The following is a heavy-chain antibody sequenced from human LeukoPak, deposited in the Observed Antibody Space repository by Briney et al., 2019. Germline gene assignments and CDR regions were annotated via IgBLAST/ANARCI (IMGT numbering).Heavy chain of an antibody. Sequence: GGSLRLSCAASGFTFSSYWMHWVRQAPGKGLVWVSRINSDGSSTSYADSVKGRFTISRDNAKNMLYLQMNSLRAEDTAVYYCASIHYYGSGSYNDVDYWGQGTLVTVSS. D-gene: IGHD3-10*01. CDR1: GFTFSSYW. CDR2: INSDGSST. V-gene: IGHV3-74*01. CDR3: ASIHYYGSGSYNDVDY. J-gene: IGHJ4*02.